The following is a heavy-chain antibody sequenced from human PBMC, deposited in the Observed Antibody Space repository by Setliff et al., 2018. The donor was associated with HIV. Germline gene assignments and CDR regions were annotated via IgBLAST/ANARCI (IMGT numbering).Heavy chain of an antibody. CDR2: INRDGTEK. V-gene: IGHV3-7*01. CDR3: AKNDHLYYMDV. Sequence: PGGSLRLSCAASGFTFSNYWMTWVRQAPGKGLEWVAQINRDGTEKYYVDSVQGRFTISRDNSKNTVYLQMNSLRAEDTAVYFCAKNDHLYYMDVWGKGTTVTVSS. J-gene: IGHJ6*03. CDR1: GFTFSNYW.